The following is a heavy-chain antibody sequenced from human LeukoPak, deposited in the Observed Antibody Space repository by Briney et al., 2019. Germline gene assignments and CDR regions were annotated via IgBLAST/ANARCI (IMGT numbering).Heavy chain of an antibody. J-gene: IGHJ4*02. CDR3: ARDGPSIAADFDC. CDR1: GFTFSSYS. CDR2: IRSSSSYI. D-gene: IGHD6-6*01. V-gene: IGHV3-21*01. Sequence: GGSLRLSCAASGFTFSSYSMNWVRQAPGKGLEWVSSIRSSSSYIYYADSLKGRFTISRDNAKNSLYLQMNSLRAEDSAVCYCARDGPSIAADFDCWGQGTLVTVSS.